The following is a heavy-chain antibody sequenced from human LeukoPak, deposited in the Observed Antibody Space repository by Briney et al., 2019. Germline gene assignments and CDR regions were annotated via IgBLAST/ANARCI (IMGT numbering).Heavy chain of an antibody. J-gene: IGHJ1*01. CDR2: INHSGST. D-gene: IGHD6-19*01. CDR3: ARSSGWYQDRYFQH. CDR1: GGSISSYY. Sequence: PSETLSLTCTVSGGSISSYYWSWIRQPPGKGLEWIGEINHSGSTNYNPSLKSRVTISVDTSKNQFSLKLSSVTAADTAVYYCARSSGWYQDRYFQHWGQGTLVTVSS. V-gene: IGHV4-34*01.